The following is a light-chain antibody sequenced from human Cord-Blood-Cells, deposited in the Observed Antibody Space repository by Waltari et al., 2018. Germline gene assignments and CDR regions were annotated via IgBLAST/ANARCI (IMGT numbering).Light chain of an antibody. V-gene: IGLV2-14*01. CDR3: SSYTSSSTLV. CDR1: SSDVGGSNY. J-gene: IGLJ1*01. Sequence: QSALTQPASVSGSPGQSITISCPGTSSDVGGSNYVPWYQQHPGKAPKRMIYDVSNRPSGVSNRFSGSKSGNTASLTISGLQAEDEADYYCSSYTSSSTLVFGTGTKVTVL. CDR2: DVS.